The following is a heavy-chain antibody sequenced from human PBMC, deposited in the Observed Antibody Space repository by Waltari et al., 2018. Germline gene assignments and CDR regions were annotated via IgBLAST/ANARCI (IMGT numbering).Heavy chain of an antibody. Sequence: EVQLVESGGALVRPGGSLTLSCSVSGFPFRSSSILWVRQASGKGLEWVGRIRGISDNYATEYAASVRGRFTFSRDDSKNTAYLQMNSLKTEDTAVYYCTTGHCGSDCYIYFYWGLGTLVTVSS. CDR1: GFPFRSSS. J-gene: IGHJ4*02. CDR2: IRGISDNYAT. V-gene: IGHV3-73*01. D-gene: IGHD2-21*02. CDR3: TTGHCGSDCYIYFY.